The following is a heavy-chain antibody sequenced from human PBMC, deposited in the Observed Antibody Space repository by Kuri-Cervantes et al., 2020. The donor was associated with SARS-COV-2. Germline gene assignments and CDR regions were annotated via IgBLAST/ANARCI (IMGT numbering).Heavy chain of an antibody. CDR3: ALDRDGYNYYFDY. V-gene: IGHV1-69*06. CDR1: GGTFSSYA. Sequence: SVKVSCKASGGTFSSYAISWVRQAPGQGLEWTGGIIPIFGTANYAQKFQGRVTITADKSTSTAYMELSSLRSEDTAVYYCALDRDGYNYYFDYWGQGTLVTVSS. D-gene: IGHD5-24*01. CDR2: IIPIFGTA. J-gene: IGHJ4*02.